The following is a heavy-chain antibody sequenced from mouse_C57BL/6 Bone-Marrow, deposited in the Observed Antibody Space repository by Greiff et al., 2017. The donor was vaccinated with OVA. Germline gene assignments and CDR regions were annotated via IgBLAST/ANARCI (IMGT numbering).Heavy chain of an antibody. Sequence: EVQLHQSGPELVKPGASVKIPCKASGYTFTDYNMDWVKQSHGKSLEWIGDLNTNNGGTIYNQKFKGKATLTVDKSSSTAYMELHILTSDDTAFYYCSRTYGYYVGSFAFCGQGTTLTVSS. J-gene: IGHJ2*01. CDR1: GYTFTDYN. V-gene: IGHV1-18*01. D-gene: IGHD2-3*01. CDR3: SRTYGYYVGSFAF. CDR2: LNTNNGGT.